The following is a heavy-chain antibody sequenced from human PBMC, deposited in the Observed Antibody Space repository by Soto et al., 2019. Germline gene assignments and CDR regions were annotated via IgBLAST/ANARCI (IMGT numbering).Heavy chain of an antibody. CDR3: AKDLVSSTSCYSDVMDG. CDR2: ISWNSGSI. Sequence: SLKISCAASGFTFDDYAMHWVRQAPGKGLEWVSGISWNSGSIGYADSVKGRFTISRDNAKNSLYLQMNSLRAEDTALYYCAKDLVSSTSCYSDVMDGWGQGTTVTVSS. CDR1: GFTFDDYA. J-gene: IGHJ6*02. V-gene: IGHV3-9*01. D-gene: IGHD2-2*01.